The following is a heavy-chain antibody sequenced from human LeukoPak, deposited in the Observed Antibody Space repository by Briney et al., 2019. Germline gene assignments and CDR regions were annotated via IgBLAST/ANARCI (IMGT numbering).Heavy chain of an antibody. CDR1: GGSFSGYY. J-gene: IGHJ6*02. CDR2: INHSGST. Sequence: SETLSLTCAVYGGSFSGYYWSWIRQPPGKGLEWIGEINHSGSTNYNPSLKSRITISMDTSKNQVSLKLNSVTAADTAVYYCARIYGDYVFYYAMDVWGQGTTVTVSS. V-gene: IGHV4-34*01. D-gene: IGHD4-17*01. CDR3: ARIYGDYVFYYAMDV.